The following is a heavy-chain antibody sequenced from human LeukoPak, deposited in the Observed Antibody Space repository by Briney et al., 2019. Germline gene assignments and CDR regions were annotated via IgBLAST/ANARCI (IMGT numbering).Heavy chain of an antibody. D-gene: IGHD1-1*01. Sequence: SVKVSCKASGPTFSSYAISWVRQAPGQGLEWMGGIIPIFGTANYAQKFQGRVTITADESTSTAYMELSSMRSEDTAVYYCARDKNNSGEYCYYMDVWGKGTTVTISS. CDR3: ARDKNNSGEYCYYMDV. CDR1: GPTFSSYA. V-gene: IGHV1-69*13. J-gene: IGHJ6*03. CDR2: IIPIFGTA.